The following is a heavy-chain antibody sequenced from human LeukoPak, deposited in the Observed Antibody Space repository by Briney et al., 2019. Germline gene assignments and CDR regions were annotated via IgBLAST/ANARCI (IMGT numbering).Heavy chain of an antibody. Sequence: GGCLRLSCAASGFTFSSYAMSWVRQAPGKGLEWVSAISGSGESTYYADSVKGRFTISRDNSKNTVYLQMNSLRAEDTAIYYCAKTIGSAYGPIDYWGQRTLVSVSS. J-gene: IGHJ4*02. V-gene: IGHV3-23*01. CDR3: AKTIGSAYGPIDY. CDR2: ISGSGEST. CDR1: GFTFSSYA. D-gene: IGHD3-10*01.